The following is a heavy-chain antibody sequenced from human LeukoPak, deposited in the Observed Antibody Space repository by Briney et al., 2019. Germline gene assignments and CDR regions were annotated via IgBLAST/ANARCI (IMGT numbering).Heavy chain of an antibody. CDR1: DGSISSYY. CDR3: ARGGSKNRGYHYMDD. D-gene: IGHD3-10*01. CDR2: THYSGST. Sequence: ASETLSLTCTVSDGSISSYYWSWIRQPPGKGLEWIGYTHYSGSTNYNPSLKSRVTISVDTSKNQFSLKVTSVTAADTAVYYCARGGSKNRGYHYMDDWGNGTTVTVSS. V-gene: IGHV4-59*01. J-gene: IGHJ6*03.